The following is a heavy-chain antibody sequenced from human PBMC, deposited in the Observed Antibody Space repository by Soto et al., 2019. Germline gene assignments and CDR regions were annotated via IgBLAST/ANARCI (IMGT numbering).Heavy chain of an antibody. J-gene: IGHJ6*02. V-gene: IGHV3-48*02. CDR1: GFTFSSYT. CDR2: IGIISSTI. Sequence: EVQLVESGGGLVQPGGSLRLSCAASGFTFSSYTMNWVRQAPGKGLEWISYIGIISSTIYYADSVKGRFTISRDNARNSLYLQMNSLRDEDTAVYYCARELQVAGVVVHSPDVWGQGTMVTVSS. D-gene: IGHD2-2*01. CDR3: ARELQVAGVVVHSPDV.